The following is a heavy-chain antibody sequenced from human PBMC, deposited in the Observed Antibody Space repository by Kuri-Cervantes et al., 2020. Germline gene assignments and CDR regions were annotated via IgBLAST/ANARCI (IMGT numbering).Heavy chain of an antibody. D-gene: IGHD5-12*01. CDR1: GYTFTGYY. V-gene: IGHV1-2*02. CDR2: INPNSGGT. Sequence: ASVKVSCKVSGYTFTGYYMHWVRQAPGQGLEWMGWINPNSGGTKYAQKFEGRVTMTRDTSISIVYMELSRLRSDDTAVYYCARRIGYSGYLGPWGQGTLVTVSS. J-gene: IGHJ5*02. CDR3: ARRIGYSGYLGP.